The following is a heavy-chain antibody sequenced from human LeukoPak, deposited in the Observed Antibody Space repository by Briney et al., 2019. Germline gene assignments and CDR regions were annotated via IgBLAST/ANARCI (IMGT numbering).Heavy chain of an antibody. J-gene: IGHJ6*02. V-gene: IGHV4-59*08. Sequence: SETLSVTCTVPGGSISTYYWSSIRQPPRKGLECIGYIYYTGSTNYNPSLKSRVTISVDTSKNQFSLKLSPVTAADTAVYYCARRPHTGYSGDWGPHDYYYGMNVWGQGTTVTVSS. CDR3: ARRPHTGYSGDWGPHDYYYGMNV. CDR1: GGSISTYY. D-gene: IGHD6-19*01. CDR2: IYYTGST.